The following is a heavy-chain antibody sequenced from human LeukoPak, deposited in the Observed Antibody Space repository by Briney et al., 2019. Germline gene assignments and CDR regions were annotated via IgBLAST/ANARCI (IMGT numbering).Heavy chain of an antibody. J-gene: IGHJ4*02. CDR1: GFTIRNYW. V-gene: IGHV3-74*01. Sequence: PGGSLRLTCVASGFTIRNYWMHWVRQAPGKGLVWLSRNSTDGSITTNADSVKGRFTFSRDNAKNTLYLQMNTLRAEDTAVYYCASDRGYSDSSGSLDYWGQGSLVTVSS. D-gene: IGHD3-22*01. CDR2: NSTDGSIT. CDR3: ASDRGYSDSSGSLDY.